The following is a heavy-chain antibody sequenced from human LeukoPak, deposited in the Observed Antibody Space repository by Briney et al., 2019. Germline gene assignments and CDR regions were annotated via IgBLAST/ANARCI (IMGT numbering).Heavy chain of an antibody. D-gene: IGHD6-13*01. Sequence: GRSLRLSCAASGFTFDDYTIHWVRQAPGKGLEWVSLISWDGGTAYYADSVRGRFTISRDNSKNSLYLQMDSLRDEDTALYYCAKDGLAAAGTRTDYYYMDVWGKGTPVTVSS. CDR1: GFTFDDYT. CDR3: AKDGLAAAGTRTDYYYMDV. V-gene: IGHV3-43D*03. J-gene: IGHJ6*03. CDR2: ISWDGGTA.